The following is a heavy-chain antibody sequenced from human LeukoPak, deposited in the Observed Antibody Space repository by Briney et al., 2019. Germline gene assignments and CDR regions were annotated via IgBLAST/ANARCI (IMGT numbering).Heavy chain of an antibody. CDR2: IKQDESEK. Sequence: PGGSLRLSCAVSGFIFSDYCMSWVRQAPGKGLEWVANIKQDESEKYYGDSVKGRFTISRDNAKKSLHLQMNSLRPEDTAVYYCARDPSRNFYDRSGSTNYFDYFGQGPWSPSPQ. V-gene: IGHV3-7*01. D-gene: IGHD3-22*01. CDR1: GFIFSDYC. CDR3: ARDPSRNFYDRSGSTNYFDY. J-gene: IGHJ4*02.